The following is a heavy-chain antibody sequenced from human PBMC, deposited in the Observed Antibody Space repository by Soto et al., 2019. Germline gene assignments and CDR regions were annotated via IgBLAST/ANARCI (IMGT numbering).Heavy chain of an antibody. CDR3: ARVKGYCSGGSCYSLNWFDP. CDR1: GGSISSGGYY. J-gene: IGHJ5*02. D-gene: IGHD2-15*01. CDR2: IYYSGST. V-gene: IGHV4-31*03. Sequence: QVQLQESGPGLVKPSQTLSLTCTVSGGSISSGGYYWSWIRQHPGKGLEWIGYIYYSGSTYYNPSLKSRVTISVDTSKNQCSLKLSSVTAADTAVYYCARVKGYCSGGSCYSLNWFDPWGQGTLVTVSS.